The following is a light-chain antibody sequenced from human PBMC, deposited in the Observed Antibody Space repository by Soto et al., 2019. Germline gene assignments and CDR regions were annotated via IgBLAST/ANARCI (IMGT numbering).Light chain of an antibody. V-gene: IGKV1-17*01. CDR1: QDIGTD. CDR3: VQHYSYPLN. CDR2: EAS. J-gene: IGKJ4*01. Sequence: DIQITQSPASLSASVTDRVTITCRASQDIGTDLGWYQQKPGKAPERLIYEASVFQSGVPSRFSGSGSGTAFTLTVRSLQPEDSEPYYCVQHYSYPLNLGGGTTGDSK.